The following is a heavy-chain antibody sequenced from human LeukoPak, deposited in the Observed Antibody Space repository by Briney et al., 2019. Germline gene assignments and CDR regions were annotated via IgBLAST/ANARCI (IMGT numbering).Heavy chain of an antibody. CDR2: ISWNSGSI. CDR1: GFTFDDYA. V-gene: IGHV3-9*01. CDR3: VVVVEPPDSDGFDV. J-gene: IGHJ3*01. D-gene: IGHD1-14*01. Sequence: PGGSLRLSCAASGFTFDDYAMLWVRQAPGKGLEWVSGISWNSGSIGYADSVKGRFTISRDNAGNTLSLQMNSLTIEDTAVYYCVVVVEPPDSDGFDVWGQGTMITVSS.